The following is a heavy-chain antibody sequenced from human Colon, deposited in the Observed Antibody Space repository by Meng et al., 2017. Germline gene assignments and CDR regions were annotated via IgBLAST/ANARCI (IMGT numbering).Heavy chain of an antibody. J-gene: IGHJ4*02. CDR2: IHYTGST. V-gene: IGHV4-31*03. CDR3: ARGVSAAGLFDN. CDR1: GCSIGSAAYY. D-gene: IGHD2-2*01. Sequence: QVQLQESGPGLVKVSHTLSLTCTVSGCSIGSAAYYWTWIRQHPAKVLEWIGYIHYTGSTSYNPSLESRTSTSIDTSNNQFSLKVTSVTAADTAVYYCARGVSAAGLFDNWGPGTLVTVSS.